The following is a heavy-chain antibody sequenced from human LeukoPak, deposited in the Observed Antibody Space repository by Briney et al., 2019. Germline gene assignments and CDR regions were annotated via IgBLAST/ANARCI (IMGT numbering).Heavy chain of an antibody. J-gene: IGHJ4*02. D-gene: IGHD3-3*01. Sequence: GESLQISCKGSGYSFTSYWIGWVRPMPGKGLEWMGIIYPGDSDTRYSPSFQGQVTTSADKSISTAYLQWSSLKASDTALYYCARRPYYDFWSGYYTAGGFDYWGQGTLVTVSS. CDR2: IYPGDSDT. CDR1: GYSFTSYW. CDR3: ARRPYYDFWSGYYTAGGFDY. V-gene: IGHV5-51*01.